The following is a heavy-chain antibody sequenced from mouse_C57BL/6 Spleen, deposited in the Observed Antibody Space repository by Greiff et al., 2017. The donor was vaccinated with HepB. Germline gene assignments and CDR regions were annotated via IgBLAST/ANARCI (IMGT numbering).Heavy chain of an antibody. V-gene: IGHV1-62-2*01. Sequence: QVQLQQSGAELVKPGASVKLSCKASGYTFTEYTIHWAKQRSGQGLEWIGWFYPGGGSIKYNEKFKDKATLTADKSSSTVYMELSRLTSEDSAVYFCSRREDSYDYDVGASIAYWGQGTLVTVSA. J-gene: IGHJ3*01. CDR2: FYPGGGSI. CDR1: GYTFTEYT. D-gene: IGHD2-4*01. CDR3: SRREDSYDYDVGASIAY.